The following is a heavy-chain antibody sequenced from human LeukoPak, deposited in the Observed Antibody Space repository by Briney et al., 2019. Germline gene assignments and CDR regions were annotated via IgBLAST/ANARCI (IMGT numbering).Heavy chain of an antibody. CDR2: ISSVGDTT. J-gene: IGHJ4*02. V-gene: IGHV3-48*03. D-gene: IGHD3-22*01. Sequence: GGSLRLSCAASGFTFSSYEMNWVRQAPGKGLDWVSYISSVGDTTYYADSVKGRFTISRDNAKKSLYLKMNSLRAEDTAVYYCARDNYDTGGYYFDWGQGTLVTVSS. CDR3: ARDNYDTGGYYFD. CDR1: GFTFSSYE.